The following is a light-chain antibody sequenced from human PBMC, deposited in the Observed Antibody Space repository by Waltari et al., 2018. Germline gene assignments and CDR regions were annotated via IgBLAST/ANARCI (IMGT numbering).Light chain of an antibody. CDR3: QAWDSSTVV. Sequence: SYELTQPPSVSVSPGPTASITRPGDKLGEKYACWYQQKPGQSPVLVIYQDSKRPSGIPERFSGSNSGNTATLTISGTQAMDEADYYCQAWDSSTVVFGGGTKLTVL. V-gene: IGLV3-1*01. CDR2: QDS. J-gene: IGLJ2*01. CDR1: KLGEKY.